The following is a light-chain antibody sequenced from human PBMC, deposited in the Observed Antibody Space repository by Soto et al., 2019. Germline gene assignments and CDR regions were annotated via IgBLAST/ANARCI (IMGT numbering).Light chain of an antibody. Sequence: QSVLTQPGSLSGSPGQSITVSCTGTNTDVGGYNYVSWYQHRPGKAPRLMIYEVRNRLSGVSNRFSGSKSGNTASLTISGLQSEDEADYYCTSYTPTGALVFGSGTKV. J-gene: IGLJ6*01. V-gene: IGLV2-14*01. CDR1: NTDVGGYNY. CDR2: EVR. CDR3: TSYTPTGALV.